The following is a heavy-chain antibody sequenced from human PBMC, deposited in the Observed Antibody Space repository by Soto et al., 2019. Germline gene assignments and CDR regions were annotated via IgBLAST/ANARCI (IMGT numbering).Heavy chain of an antibody. CDR1: GFTFSSYW. V-gene: IGHV3-7*01. CDR3: AEDPPQPVVAY. J-gene: IGHJ4*02. Sequence: GGSLRLSCAASGFTFSSYWMTWVRQTPGKGLEWVANIKQDGSEKYYVDSVKGRFTISIDNAKNSLFLQMNSLRAEETAVYFCAEDPPQPVVAYWGKGAWVPVSP. D-gene: IGHD2-21*01. CDR2: IKQDGSEK.